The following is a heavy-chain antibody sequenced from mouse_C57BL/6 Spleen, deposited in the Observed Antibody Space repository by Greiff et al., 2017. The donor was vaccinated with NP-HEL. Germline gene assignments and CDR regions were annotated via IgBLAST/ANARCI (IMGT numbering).Heavy chain of an antibody. D-gene: IGHD3-2*02. CDR2: ISDGGSYT. Sequence: EVKLVESGGGLVKPGGSLKLSCAASGFTFSSYAMSWVRQTPEKRLEWVATISDGGSYTYYPDNVKGRFTFSRDNAKNNLYLQMSHLKSEDTAMYYCARDSSEADYAMDYWGQGTSVTVSS. CDR3: ARDSSEADYAMDY. V-gene: IGHV5-4*01. CDR1: GFTFSSYA. J-gene: IGHJ4*01.